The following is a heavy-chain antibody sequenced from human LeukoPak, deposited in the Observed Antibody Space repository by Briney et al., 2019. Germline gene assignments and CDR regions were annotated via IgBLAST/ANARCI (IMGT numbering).Heavy chain of an antibody. V-gene: IGHV3-23*01. CDR3: AKDRGIAAAGHYFGY. D-gene: IGHD6-13*01. CDR1: GFTFSSYA. J-gene: IGHJ4*02. CDR2: ISGSGGST. Sequence: GGSLRLSCAASGFTFSSYAMNWVRQAPGKGLEWVSGISGSGGSTYYADSVKGGFTISRDNSKTTLYLQMNSLRAEDTAVYYCAKDRGIAAAGHYFGYWGQGTLVTVSS.